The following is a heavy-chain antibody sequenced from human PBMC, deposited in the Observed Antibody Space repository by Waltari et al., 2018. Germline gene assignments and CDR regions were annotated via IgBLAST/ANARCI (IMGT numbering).Heavy chain of an antibody. Sequence: EVQLVESGGGLVKPGGSLRLSCAASGSAFSTYAMNWVRQAPGKGLEWVLSIDRTNYINYADSVKGRFTSSRDNAKNSLYLPMNSLRAEDTAVYFCAREGGYCSGGSCRWFDPWGQGTLVTVSS. V-gene: IGHV3-21*01. D-gene: IGHD2-15*01. CDR1: GSAFSTYA. CDR3: AREGGYCSGGSCRWFDP. CDR2: IDRTNYI. J-gene: IGHJ5*02.